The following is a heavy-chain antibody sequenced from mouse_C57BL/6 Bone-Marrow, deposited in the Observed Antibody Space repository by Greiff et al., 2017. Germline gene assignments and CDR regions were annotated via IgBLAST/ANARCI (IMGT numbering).Heavy chain of an antibody. CDR2: ILPGGGST. CDR3: ARDGCSSYEGY. Sequence: QVQLQQSGAELMQPGASLKLSCEATGYTFTGYWIEWVQQRPGHGLEWIGVILPGGGSTNYNEKFKGKATFTADTASNTTYMQLSNLTTEDSAIYYCARDGCSSYEGYWGQGTTLTVSS. V-gene: IGHV1-9*01. CDR1: GYTFTGYW. D-gene: IGHD1-1*01. J-gene: IGHJ2*01.